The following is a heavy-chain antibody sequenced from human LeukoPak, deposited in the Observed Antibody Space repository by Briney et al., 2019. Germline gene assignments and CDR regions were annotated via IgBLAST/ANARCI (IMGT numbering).Heavy chain of an antibody. V-gene: IGHV4-31*03. D-gene: IGHD3-22*01. CDR3: ARERDSYYYDSSGYTGIDY. CDR2: IYYSGST. Sequence: SQTLSLTCTVSGGSISSGGYYWSWIRQHPGKGLEWIGYIYYSGSTYYNPSLKSRVTISVDTSKNQFSLKLSSVTAADTAVYYCARERDSYYYDSSGYTGIDYWGQGTLVTVSS. J-gene: IGHJ4*02. CDR1: GGSISSGGYY.